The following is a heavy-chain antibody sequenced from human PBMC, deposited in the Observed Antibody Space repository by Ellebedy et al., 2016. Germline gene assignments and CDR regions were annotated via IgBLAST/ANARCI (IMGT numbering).Heavy chain of an antibody. V-gene: IGHV3-72*01. J-gene: IGHJ4*02. CDR2: TRDKAHSYTS. CDR1: GFTFSDHY. Sequence: GGSLRLXCAASGFTFSDHYIDWVRQAPGKGLEWVGRTRDKAHSYTSEYAASVKGRFTISRDDSKNSVCLQMNSLKTEDTAVYYCAGVRGVMAAYWGQGTLVTVSS. D-gene: IGHD3-10*01. CDR3: AGVRGVMAAY.